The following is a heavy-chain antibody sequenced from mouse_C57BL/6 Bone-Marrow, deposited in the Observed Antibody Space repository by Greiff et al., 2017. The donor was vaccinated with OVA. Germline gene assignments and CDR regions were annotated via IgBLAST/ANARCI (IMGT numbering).Heavy chain of an antibody. D-gene: IGHD3-3*01. J-gene: IGHJ2*01. CDR3: ARQGGYFGY. V-gene: IGHV1-64*01. CDR2: IHPNSGST. CDR1: GYTFTSYW. Sequence: QVQLQQPGAELVKPGASVKLSCKASGYTFTSYWMHWVKQRPGQGLEWIGMIHPNSGSTNYNETFKSKATLTVDKSSSTAYMQLSSLTSEDSAVYYCARQGGYFGYWGQGTTLTVSS.